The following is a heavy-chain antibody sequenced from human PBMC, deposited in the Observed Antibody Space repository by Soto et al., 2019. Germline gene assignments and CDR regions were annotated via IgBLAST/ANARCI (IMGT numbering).Heavy chain of an antibody. CDR1: GFSLSTSGVG. J-gene: IGHJ4*02. CDR2: IYWNDDK. CDR3: AHRGSSGWTDY. Sequence: QITLKESGPTLVKPTQTLTLTCTFSGFSLSTSGVGVGWIRQPPGKALEWLALIYWNDDKRYSPSLKSRLTITKETSKNQVVLTMTNMDPVDTATYYCAHRGSSGWTDYWGQGTLVTVSS. D-gene: IGHD6-19*01. V-gene: IGHV2-5*01.